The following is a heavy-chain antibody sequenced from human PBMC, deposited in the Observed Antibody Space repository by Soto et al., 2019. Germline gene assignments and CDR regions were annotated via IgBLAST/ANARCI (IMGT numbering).Heavy chain of an antibody. Sequence: QVQLVQSGAEVKKPGASVKVSCKASGYTFTSYYMHWVRQAPGQGLEWMGIINLNGGSTSYAQKFQGRVTMTRATSTSTVYMELSSLRSEDTAVYYCARGYDFWSASYYMDVWGKGTTLTVSS. CDR1: GYTFTSYY. J-gene: IGHJ6*03. CDR3: ARGYDFWSASYYMDV. CDR2: INLNGGST. D-gene: IGHD3-3*01. V-gene: IGHV1-46*03.